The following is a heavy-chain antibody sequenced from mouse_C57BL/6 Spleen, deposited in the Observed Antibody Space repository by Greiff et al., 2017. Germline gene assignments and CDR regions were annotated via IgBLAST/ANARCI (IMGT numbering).Heavy chain of an antibody. V-gene: IGHV1-26*01. D-gene: IGHD2-4*01. CDR1: GYTFTDYY. Sequence: VQLQQSGPELVKPGASVKISCKASGYTFTDYYMNWVKQSHGKSLEWIGDINPNNGGTSYNQKFKGKATLTVDKSSSTAYMELRSLTSEDSAVYYCARLGDYDVGYAMDYWGQGTSVTVSS. CDR2: INPNNGGT. J-gene: IGHJ4*01. CDR3: ARLGDYDVGYAMDY.